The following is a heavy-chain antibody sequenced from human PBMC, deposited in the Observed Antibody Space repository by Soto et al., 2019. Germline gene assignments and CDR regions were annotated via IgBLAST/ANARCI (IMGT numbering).Heavy chain of an antibody. CDR1: GVSISSSY. D-gene: IGHD2-15*01. Sequence: QVQLQESGPGLVKPSETLSLTCTVSGVSISSSYWSWIRQPPGKGLALIGYIYNSGSTNYKPSLKSRVTQGVDTSKTQVSMGLSSVTAADTAVYYWARDRAFCSGRSCDSPPDYYYYMDVWGKGTTVTVS. J-gene: IGHJ6*03. CDR3: ARDRAFCSGRSCDSPPDYYYYMDV. V-gene: IGHV4-59*01. CDR2: IYNSGST.